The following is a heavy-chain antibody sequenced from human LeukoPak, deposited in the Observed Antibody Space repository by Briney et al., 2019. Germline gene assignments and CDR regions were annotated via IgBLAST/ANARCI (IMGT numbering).Heavy chain of an antibody. J-gene: IGHJ4*02. CDR3: ARSLWPADY. CDR2: IKKDGSEK. Sequence: GGSLRLSCAASGFTFSSYWMSWVRQAPGKGLEWVANIKKDGSEKNYVDSVKGRFTISRDNAKTSLYLQMNSLRAEDTAVYYCARSLWPADYWGQGTLVTVSS. CDR1: GFTFSSYW. V-gene: IGHV3-7*01. D-gene: IGHD5-18*01.